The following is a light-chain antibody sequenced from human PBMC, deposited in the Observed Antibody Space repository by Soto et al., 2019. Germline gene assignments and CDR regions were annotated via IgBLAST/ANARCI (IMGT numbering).Light chain of an antibody. V-gene: IGLV2-14*03. CDR1: SSDVRGYNH. CDR2: DVA. CDR3: SSYTSRTISV. Sequence: QSVVTQPASVSGSPGQSITISCTGTSSDVRGYNHVSWYQHYPGRAPKLIVYDVANRPSGVSDRFSGSKSGNTAPLTISVLQAEDEADYFCSSYTSRTISVFGTGTKVTVL. J-gene: IGLJ1*01.